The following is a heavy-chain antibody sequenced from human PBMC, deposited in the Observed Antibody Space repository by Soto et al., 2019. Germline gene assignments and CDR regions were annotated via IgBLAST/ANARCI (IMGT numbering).Heavy chain of an antibody. Sequence: EVQLLESGGGLVQPGESLRLACVGSGFSFKNHAVSWVRQAPGKGLEWVSGIGGAGTYTLYADYVKGRFTISTDKSKDMVYLQISGLRVEDTATYYCARDPGTAIVGAFDYWGQGTLV. V-gene: IGHV3-23*01. CDR2: IGGAGTYT. CDR1: GFSFKNHA. CDR3: ARDPGTAIVGAFDY. D-gene: IGHD1-26*01. J-gene: IGHJ4*02.